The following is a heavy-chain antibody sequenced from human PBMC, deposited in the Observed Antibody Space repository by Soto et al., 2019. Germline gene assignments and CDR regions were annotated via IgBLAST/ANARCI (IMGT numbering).Heavy chain of an antibody. CDR3: ARGIAALTYGMDV. D-gene: IGHD6-6*01. CDR1: GYTFTSYG. J-gene: IGHJ6*02. CDR2: ISAYNGNT. Sequence: ASVKVSCKTSGYTFTSYGISWVRQAPEQGLEWMGRISAYNGNTNYAQKLQGRVTMTTDTSTSTAYMELRSLRSDDTAVYYCARGIAALTYGMDVWGQGTTVTVSS. V-gene: IGHV1-18*01.